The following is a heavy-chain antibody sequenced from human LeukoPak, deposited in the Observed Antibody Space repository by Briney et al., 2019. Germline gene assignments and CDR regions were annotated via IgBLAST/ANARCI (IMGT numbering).Heavy chain of an antibody. CDR2: ISYDGSNK. D-gene: IGHD2-15*01. CDR1: GFTFSSYA. V-gene: IGHV3-30*04. Sequence: GGSLRLSCAASGFTFSSYAMHWVRQAPGKGLEWVAVISYDGSNKYYADSVKGRFTIFRDNSKNTLYLQMNSLRAEDTAVYYCARDRGDIVVVVAARHDAFDIWGQGTMVTVSS. J-gene: IGHJ3*02. CDR3: ARDRGDIVVVVAARHDAFDI.